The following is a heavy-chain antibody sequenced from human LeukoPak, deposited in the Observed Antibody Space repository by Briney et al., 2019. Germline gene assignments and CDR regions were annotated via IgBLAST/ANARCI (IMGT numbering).Heavy chain of an antibody. D-gene: IGHD5-18*01. Sequence: PSETLSLTCTVSGGSISSSSYYWGWIRQPPGKGLEWIGSIYYSGSTYYNPSLKSRVTISVDTSKNQFSLKLSSVTAADTAVYYCARGIQLWLSNWSDPWGQGTLVTVSS. J-gene: IGHJ5*02. CDR2: IYYSGST. V-gene: IGHV4-39*01. CDR1: GGSISSSSYY. CDR3: ARGIQLWLSNWSDP.